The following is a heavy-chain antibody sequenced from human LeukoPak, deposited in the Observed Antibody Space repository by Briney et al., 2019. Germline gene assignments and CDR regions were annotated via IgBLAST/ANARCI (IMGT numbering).Heavy chain of an antibody. CDR1: GFTFSNYW. CDR3: AKGLHYGSADY. Sequence: GGSLRLSCAASGFTFSNYWMYWVRQDPGKGLVWVSFINPDGSTTNYADSVKGRFTISRDNAKNALYLQMNSLRAEDTAVYYCAKGLHYGSADYWGQGTLVTVSS. J-gene: IGHJ4*02. D-gene: IGHD3-10*01. V-gene: IGHV3-74*01. CDR2: INPDGSTT.